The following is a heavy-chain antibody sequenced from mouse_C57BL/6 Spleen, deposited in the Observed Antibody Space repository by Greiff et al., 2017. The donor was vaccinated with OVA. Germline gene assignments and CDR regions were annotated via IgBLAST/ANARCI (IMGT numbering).Heavy chain of an antibody. D-gene: IGHD1-1*01. CDR1: GYTFTSYW. J-gene: IGHJ4*01. Sequence: QVQLQQPGAELVKPGASVKLSCKASGYTFTSYWMQWVKQRPGQGLEWIGEIDPSDSYTNYNQKFKGKATLTVDTSSSTAYMQLSSLTSEDSAVYYCARGNYYGSSYAMDYWGQGTSVTVSS. V-gene: IGHV1-50*01. CDR3: ARGNYYGSSYAMDY. CDR2: IDPSDSYT.